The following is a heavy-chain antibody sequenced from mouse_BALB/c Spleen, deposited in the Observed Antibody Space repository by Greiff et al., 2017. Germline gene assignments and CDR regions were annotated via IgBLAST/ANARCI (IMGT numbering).Heavy chain of an antibody. CDR1: GFNIKDTY. CDR2: IDPANGNT. D-gene: IGHD2-2*01. Sequence: EVQLQQSGAELVKPGASVKLSCTASGFNIKDTYMHWVKQRPEQGLEWIGRIDPANGNTKYDPKFQGKATITADTSSNTAYLQLSSLTSEDTAVYYCALGVTTNFDYWGQGTTLTVSS. V-gene: IGHV14-3*02. J-gene: IGHJ2*01. CDR3: ALGVTTNFDY.